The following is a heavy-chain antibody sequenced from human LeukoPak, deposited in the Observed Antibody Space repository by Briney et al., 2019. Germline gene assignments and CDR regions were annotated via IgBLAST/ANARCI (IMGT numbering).Heavy chain of an antibody. J-gene: IGHJ4*02. Sequence: SETLSLTCTVSGGSISSGGYYWSWIRQHPGKGLEWIGYIYYSGSTYYNPSLKSRVTISVDTSKNQFSLKLSSVTAADTAVYFCARHEGGTYYYDNRALYYGDYFDYWGQGTLVTVSP. CDR1: GGSISSGGYY. D-gene: IGHD3-22*01. V-gene: IGHV4-31*03. CDR2: IYYSGST. CDR3: ARHEGGTYYYDNRALYYGDYFDY.